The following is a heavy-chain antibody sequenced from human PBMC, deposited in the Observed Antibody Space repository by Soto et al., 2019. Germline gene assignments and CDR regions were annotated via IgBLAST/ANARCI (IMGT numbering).Heavy chain of an antibody. CDR1: GGSFSGYY. J-gene: IGHJ4*02. CDR3: ARGASSSWVDY. V-gene: IGHV4-34*01. D-gene: IGHD6-13*01. CDR2: INHSGST. Sequence: QVQLQQWGAGLLKPSETLSLTCAVYGGSFSGYYWSWIRQPPGKGLEWIGEINHSGSTNYNPSLKSRVNRSVDTAKNQFSLKLSSVPAADTAVYYCARGASSSWVDYWGQGTLVTVSS.